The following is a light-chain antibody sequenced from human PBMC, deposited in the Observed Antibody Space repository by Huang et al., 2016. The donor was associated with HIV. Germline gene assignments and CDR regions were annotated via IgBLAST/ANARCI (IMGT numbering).Light chain of an antibody. V-gene: IGKV2-30*02. J-gene: IGKJ1*01. CDR1: HSLLHSDGNTY. Sequence: DVVLTQSPLSLPVTLGQPASISCKSSHSLLHSDGNTYLNWFLQRPGQSPRRLIYKVSNRDFWVPARFIGRGSGAYFTLTISRVEADDIGVYYCMQGTHWPQTFGQGTNVEVK. CDR2: KVS. CDR3: MQGTHWPQT.